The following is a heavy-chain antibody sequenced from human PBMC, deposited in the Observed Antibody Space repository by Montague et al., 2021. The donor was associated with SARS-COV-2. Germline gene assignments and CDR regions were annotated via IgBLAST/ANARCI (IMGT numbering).Heavy chain of an antibody. CDR2: INSDVSIT. V-gene: IGHV3-74*01. CDR1: GFTFSSYW. J-gene: IGHJ6*03. D-gene: IGHD2-2*01. CDR3: ARETIVPAAIGYYYYMDV. Sequence: SLRLSCPASGFTFSSYWMHWVRQAPGKGLVWVSRINSDVSITNYADSVKGRFTISRDNAKNTLYLQMNSLRDDDTAVYYCARETIVPAAIGYYYYMDVWGKETPVTVSS.